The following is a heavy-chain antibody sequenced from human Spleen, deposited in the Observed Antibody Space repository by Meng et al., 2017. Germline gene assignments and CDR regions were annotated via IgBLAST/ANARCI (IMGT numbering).Heavy chain of an antibody. CDR3: ALLGVVETTSLEDH. CDR2: IKHSGST. J-gene: IGHJ4*02. Sequence: QVHIRQVGAGLLKPLESLSLTLVVYGGSFSGYYWSWIRQPPGKGLEWIGEIKHSGSTKYNASLKSRVTISLDTSKNQFSLRMASMTAADTAVYYCALLGVVETTSLEDHWGQGTLVTVSS. V-gene: IGHV4-34*01. D-gene: IGHD2-21*02. CDR1: GGSFSGYY.